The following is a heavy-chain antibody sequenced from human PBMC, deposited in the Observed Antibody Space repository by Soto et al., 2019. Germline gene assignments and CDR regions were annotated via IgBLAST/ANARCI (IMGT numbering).Heavy chain of an antibody. V-gene: IGHV5-51*01. J-gene: IGHJ4*02. CDR2: IKPGGSDL. Sequence: GESLKISCKGAGYRLDGAWIGWVRQMPGKGLEWMGIIKPGGSDLRYSPSFRGQVTISADAAVNTAFLQWNSLKASDTAMYYCARQISYICDFWGRGTLVTVSS. D-gene: IGHD1-26*01. CDR3: ARQISYICDF. CDR1: GYRLDGAW.